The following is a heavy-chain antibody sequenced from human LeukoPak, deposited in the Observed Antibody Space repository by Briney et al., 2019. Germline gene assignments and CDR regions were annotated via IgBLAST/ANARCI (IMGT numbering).Heavy chain of an antibody. CDR1: GVSISSASYY. CDR2: IYSSGST. Sequence: PSQTLSLTCTVSGVSISSASYYWSWLRQPAGKGLEWIGRIYSSGSTNYNPSLKSRVTISVDTSKNQFSLKLSSVTAADTAVYYCAMRERLAAAFDYWGQGTLVTVSS. CDR3: AMRERLAAAFDY. J-gene: IGHJ4*02. D-gene: IGHD6-13*01. V-gene: IGHV4-61*02.